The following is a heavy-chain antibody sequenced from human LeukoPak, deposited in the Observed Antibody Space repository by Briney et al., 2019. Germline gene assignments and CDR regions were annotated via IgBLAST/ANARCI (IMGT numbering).Heavy chain of an antibody. CDR2: ISAYNGNT. Sequence: ASVKVSCKASGYTLTSYGISWVRQAPGQGLEWMGWISAYNGNTNYAQKLQGRVTMTTDTSTSTAYMELRSLRSDDTAVYYCARDKDILVVPAALPIEYYYGMDVWGQGTTVTVSS. V-gene: IGHV1-18*01. D-gene: IGHD2-2*01. J-gene: IGHJ6*02. CDR1: GYTLTSYG. CDR3: ARDKDILVVPAALPIEYYYGMDV.